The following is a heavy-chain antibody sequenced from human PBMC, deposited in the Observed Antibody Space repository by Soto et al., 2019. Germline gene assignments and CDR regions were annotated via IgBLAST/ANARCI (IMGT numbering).Heavy chain of an antibody. CDR1: GGSFSGYY. Sequence: PSETLSLTCAVYGGSFSGYYWSWIRQPPGKGLEWIGEINHSGSTNYNPSLKSRVTISVDTSKNQFSLNLSSVTAADTAVYYCAKTNMNTYNSGNGSDPGGKEPRAT. J-gene: IGHJ5*02. CDR3: AKTNMNTYNSGNGSDP. D-gene: IGHD3-16*01. V-gene: IGHV4-34*01. CDR2: INHSGST.